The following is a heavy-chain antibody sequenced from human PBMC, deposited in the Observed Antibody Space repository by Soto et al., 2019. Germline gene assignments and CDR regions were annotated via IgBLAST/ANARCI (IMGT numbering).Heavy chain of an antibody. Sequence: EVQLLESGGGLVQPGGSLRLSCAASGFTFSSYAMSWVRQAPWKGLEWVSAISGSGGRTYYADSVKGRFTISRDNSKNTLYLQMNSLRAEDTAVYYCAKERGSSWYVYYYYGMDVWGQGTTVTVSS. V-gene: IGHV3-23*01. CDR3: AKERGSSWYVYYYYGMDV. CDR2: ISGSGGRT. CDR1: GFTFSSYA. J-gene: IGHJ6*02. D-gene: IGHD6-13*01.